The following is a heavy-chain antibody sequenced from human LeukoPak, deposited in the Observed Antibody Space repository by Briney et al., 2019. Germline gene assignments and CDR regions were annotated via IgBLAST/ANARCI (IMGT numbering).Heavy chain of an antibody. Sequence: GGSLRLSCAASGFTFSSYGMHWVRQAPGKGLEWVAFIRYDGSNKYYADSVKGRFTISRDNSKNTLFLQMNSLRAEDTAVCYCAKGTRLPAADYYFDYWGQGTLVTVSS. V-gene: IGHV3-30*02. D-gene: IGHD2-2*01. CDR1: GFTFSSYG. CDR3: AKGTRLPAADYYFDY. CDR2: IRYDGSNK. J-gene: IGHJ4*02.